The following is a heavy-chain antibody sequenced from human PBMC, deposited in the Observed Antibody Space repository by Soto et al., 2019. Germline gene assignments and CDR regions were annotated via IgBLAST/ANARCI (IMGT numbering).Heavy chain of an antibody. CDR2: ISAYNGNT. J-gene: IGHJ4*02. V-gene: IGHV1-18*01. D-gene: IGHD6-13*01. CDR3: ARSIAAAVDFDY. CDR1: AYTFTSYG. Sequence: ASVKVSCKASAYTFTSYGISWVRQAPGQGLEWMGWISAYNGNTNYAQKLQGRVTMTTDTSTSTAYMELRSLRSDDTAVYYCARSIAAAVDFDYWRQGTLVTVSS.